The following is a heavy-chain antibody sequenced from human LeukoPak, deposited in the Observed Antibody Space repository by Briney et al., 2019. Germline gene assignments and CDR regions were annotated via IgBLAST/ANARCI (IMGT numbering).Heavy chain of an antibody. V-gene: IGHV4-59*02. CDR3: ARLGIYCSSTSCLNWFDP. CDR2: FYYSGGT. J-gene: IGHJ5*02. Sequence: SETLSLTCSVSGVSVSNHYWSWIRQPPGKGLEWIGWFYYSGGTYFNPSLGSRVTISADTSRNHLSLNLRSLTAADTAVYYCARLGIYCSSTSCLNWFDPWGQGTLVTVSS. CDR1: GVSVSNHY. D-gene: IGHD2-2*01.